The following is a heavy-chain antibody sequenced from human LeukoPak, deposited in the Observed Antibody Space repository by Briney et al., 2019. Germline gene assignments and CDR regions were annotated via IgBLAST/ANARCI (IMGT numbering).Heavy chain of an antibody. J-gene: IGHJ4*02. CDR1: GYSISSGFW. CDR2: IHRSGST. Sequence: SETLSLTCVVSGYSISSGFWWSWVRQPPGKGLEWIGEIHRSGSTNYNPSLKSRVTISVDKSKNQFSLNLSSVTDTDTATYFCARNGHYSADYWGQGSLVTVSS. V-gene: IGHV4-4*02. CDR3: ARNGHYSADY. D-gene: IGHD4-17*01.